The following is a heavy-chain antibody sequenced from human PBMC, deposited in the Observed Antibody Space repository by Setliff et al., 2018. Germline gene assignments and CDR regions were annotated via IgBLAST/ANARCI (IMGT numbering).Heavy chain of an antibody. V-gene: IGHV4-34*01. D-gene: IGHD3-16*01. CDR3: ARGLGNYADY. CDR1: GGSFSTYY. Sequence: SETLSLTCAVYGGSFSTYYRSWIRQPPGKGLEWIGEINHSGSTNYNPSLKSRVTISVDTSKNQFSLKLSSVTAADTSVYYCARGLGNYADYWGQGTLVTVSS. CDR2: INHSGST. J-gene: IGHJ4*02.